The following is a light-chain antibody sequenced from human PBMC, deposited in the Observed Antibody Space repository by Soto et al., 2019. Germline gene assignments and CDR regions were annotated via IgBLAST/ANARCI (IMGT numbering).Light chain of an antibody. CDR1: QSVSSSF. J-gene: IGKJ1*01. Sequence: IVLTQSPGTLSLSPGERATLSCRASQSVSSSFLAWYQHKPGQAPRLLIYDEFTRATGVPDRFSGSGSGTDFTLTISRLEAEDFAVYYCQQYGRSLTWTFGQGTKVEI. CDR2: DEF. V-gene: IGKV3-20*01. CDR3: QQYGRSLTWT.